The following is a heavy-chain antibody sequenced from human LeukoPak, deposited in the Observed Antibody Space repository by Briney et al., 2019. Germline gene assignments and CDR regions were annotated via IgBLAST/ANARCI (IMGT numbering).Heavy chain of an antibody. J-gene: IGHJ6*03. CDR2: ISPGGDTI. D-gene: IGHD1-1*01. CDR1: GFTFSDYY. CDR3: ANYIRNVHYYMDV. Sequence: PGGSLRLSCAASGFTFSDYYMSWIRQAPGKGLEWVSYISPGGDTIYYADSVKGRFTVSRDNAKNSLYLQMNSLRAEDTAVYYCANYIRNVHYYMDVWGKGTTVIVSS. V-gene: IGHV3-11*01.